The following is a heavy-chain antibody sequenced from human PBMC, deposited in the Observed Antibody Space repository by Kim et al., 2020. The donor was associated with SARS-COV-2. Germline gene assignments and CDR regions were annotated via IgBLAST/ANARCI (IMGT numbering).Heavy chain of an antibody. CDR3: VSGDTHCSGSSCYNY. D-gene: IGHD2-15*01. CDR1: GYTLTSYD. Sequence: ASVKVSCKASGYTLTSYDINWVRQATGQGPEWMGWVNVYSGNTGYAQKFQGRVTMTRDTSIRTAYMELSSLRSEDTAVYYCVSGDTHCSGSSCYNYWGQGTLVTVSS. J-gene: IGHJ4*02. V-gene: IGHV1-8*01. CDR2: VNVYSGNT.